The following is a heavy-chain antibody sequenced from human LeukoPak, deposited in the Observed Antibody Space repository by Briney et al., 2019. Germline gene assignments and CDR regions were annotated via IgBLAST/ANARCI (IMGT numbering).Heavy chain of an antibody. CDR1: GFIFSNYW. J-gene: IGHJ4*02. CDR2: IKIDGSEI. CDR3: AREGTLRAHWDPFDY. Sequence: GGSLRLSCAVSGFIFSNYWMSWVRQAAGKGLEWVATIKIDGSEIYYVDSVRGRFTISRDNVRNSLYLQMHSLRGEDTAVYYCAREGTLRAHWDPFDYWGQGTLVTVSS. V-gene: IGHV3-7*01. D-gene: IGHD7-27*01.